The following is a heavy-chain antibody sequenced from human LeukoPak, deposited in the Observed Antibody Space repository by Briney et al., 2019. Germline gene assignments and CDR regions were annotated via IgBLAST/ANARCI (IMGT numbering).Heavy chain of an antibody. V-gene: IGHV4-34*01. Sequence: SETLSLTCAVYGGSFSGYYWSWIRQPPGKGLEWIGEINHSGSTNYNPSLKSRVTISVDTSKNQFSLKLSSVTAADTAVYYCARGSQSLGYCSGGSCRAKIFDYWGQGTMVTVSS. CDR3: ARGSQSLGYCSGGSCRAKIFDY. CDR2: INHSGST. D-gene: IGHD2-15*01. CDR1: GGSFSGYY. J-gene: IGHJ4*02.